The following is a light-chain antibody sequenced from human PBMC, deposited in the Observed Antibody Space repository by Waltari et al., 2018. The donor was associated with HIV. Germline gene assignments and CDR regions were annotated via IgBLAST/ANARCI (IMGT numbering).Light chain of an antibody. CDR2: GAS. J-gene: IGKJ1*01. CDR3: QQYGGSPQT. Sequence: EIVLTQSPDTLSLSPGERATLSCRARQSVGSNLAWFQQKPGRAPRLLIYGASSRATGIPDRFIGSGSGTHFTLTISRLEPEDFAVYFCQQYGGSPQTFGQGTRVEIK. CDR1: QSVGSN. V-gene: IGKV3-20*01.